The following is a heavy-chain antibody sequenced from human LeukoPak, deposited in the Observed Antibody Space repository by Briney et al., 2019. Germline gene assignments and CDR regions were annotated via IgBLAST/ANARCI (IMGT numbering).Heavy chain of an antibody. V-gene: IGHV4-59*01. CDR3: AREYYYDISCYYSHAFDI. CDR2: INYGVST. CDR1: GGPISSYY. J-gene: IGHJ3*02. D-gene: IGHD3-22*01. Sequence: PSETLSLTRTVSGGPISSYYWSWIRQPPGKGLEWIGYINYGVSTNYHPSLKSRVLISVDTSKSQFSLKLSSVTAADTAVYYWAREYYYDISCYYSHAFDIWGQGAMVTVSS.